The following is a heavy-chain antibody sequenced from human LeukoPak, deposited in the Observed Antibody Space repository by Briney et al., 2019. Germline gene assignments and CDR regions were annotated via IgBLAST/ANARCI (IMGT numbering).Heavy chain of an antibody. Sequence: SETLSLTCTVSGGSISSYYWSWIRQPPGKGLEWIGSIYYSGSTYYNPSLKSRVTISVDTSKNQFSLKLSSVTAADTAVYYCAIISTDGSGSYYNVFRNYWGQGTLVTVSS. CDR1: GGSISSYY. V-gene: IGHV4-59*12. J-gene: IGHJ4*02. CDR3: AIISTDGSGSYYNVFRNY. D-gene: IGHD3-10*01. CDR2: IYYSGST.